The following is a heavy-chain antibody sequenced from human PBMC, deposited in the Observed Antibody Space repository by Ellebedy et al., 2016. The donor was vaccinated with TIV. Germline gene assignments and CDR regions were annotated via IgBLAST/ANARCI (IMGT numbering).Heavy chain of an antibody. CDR2: IIPMFGTP. Sequence: SVKVSCXASGGLFSSYAINWVRQAPGQGLEWMGGIIPMFGTPHYAQKFQDRVTISADESTTTASMELSNLRMEDTAVYYCARARGGLSKTEAFDVWGQGTMVTL. V-gene: IGHV1-69*13. CDR1: GGLFSSYA. CDR3: ARARGGLSKTEAFDV. J-gene: IGHJ3*01. D-gene: IGHD5-12*01.